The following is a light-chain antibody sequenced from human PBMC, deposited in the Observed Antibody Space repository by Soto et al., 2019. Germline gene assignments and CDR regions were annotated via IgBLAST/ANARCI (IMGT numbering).Light chain of an antibody. J-gene: IGKJ3*01. CDR1: QYISTY. Sequence: DLQMTQSPSALSASVGDRVSITCRASQYISTYLHWYQQKPGRAPKLLIYDAASLQGGLPTRFSGRGSGTDFTLTFTSLQPEDSATYFCQQTYTFPLTFGPGTRVDV. V-gene: IGKV1-39*01. CDR3: QQTYTFPLT. CDR2: DAA.